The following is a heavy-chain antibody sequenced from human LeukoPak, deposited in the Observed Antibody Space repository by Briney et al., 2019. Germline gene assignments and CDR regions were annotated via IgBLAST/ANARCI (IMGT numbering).Heavy chain of an antibody. Sequence: PGGSLRLSCAASGFTFSSYAMSWVRQAPGKGLEWVSAISGSGGSTYYADSVKGRFTISRDNSKNTLYLQMNSLRAEDTAVYYCAKDYPLPLKGVVILGFDIWGQGTMVTVSS. J-gene: IGHJ3*02. V-gene: IGHV3-23*01. D-gene: IGHD3-3*01. CDR2: ISGSGGST. CDR1: GFTFSSYA. CDR3: AKDYPLPLKGVVILGFDI.